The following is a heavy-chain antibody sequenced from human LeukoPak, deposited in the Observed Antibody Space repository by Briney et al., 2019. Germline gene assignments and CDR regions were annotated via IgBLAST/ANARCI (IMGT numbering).Heavy chain of an antibody. CDR1: GFTFGSYS. CDR3: AREGSSWSKGEWGYYFDY. D-gene: IGHD6-13*01. CDR2: ISYDGSNK. J-gene: IGHJ4*02. Sequence: GGSLRLSCAASGFTFGSYSMHWVRQAPGKGLEWVAVISYDGSNKYYADSVKGRFTISRDNSKNTLYLQMNSLRAEDTAVYYCAREGSSWSKGEWGYYFDYWGQGTLVTVSS. V-gene: IGHV3-30*04.